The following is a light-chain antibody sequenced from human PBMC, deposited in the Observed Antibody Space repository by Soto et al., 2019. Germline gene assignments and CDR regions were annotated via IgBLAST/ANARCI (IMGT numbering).Light chain of an antibody. Sequence: QSVLTQPASVSGAPGQSIAISCTGTSSDVGGYNYVSWYQHHPGKAPKLMVYDVSNRPSGVSNRFSGSKSGNTASLTISGLQAEDEADYYCSSYTSSSTYVLGTGTKVPVL. V-gene: IGLV2-14*03. CDR3: SSYTSSSTYV. J-gene: IGLJ1*01. CDR1: SSDVGGYNY. CDR2: DVS.